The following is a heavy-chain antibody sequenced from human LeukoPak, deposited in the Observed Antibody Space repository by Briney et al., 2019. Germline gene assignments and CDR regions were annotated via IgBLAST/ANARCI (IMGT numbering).Heavy chain of an antibody. J-gene: IGHJ4*02. D-gene: IGHD5-12*01. V-gene: IGHV1-46*01. CDR2: INPSGGST. CDR1: GYTFTSYY. Sequence: ASVKVSCKASGYTFTSYYMHWVRQAPGQGLEWMGIINPSGGSTSYAQKFQGRVTMTRDTSTSTVYMELSSLRSEDTAVYYCARGDIVATIQGSHMDYWGQGTLVTVSS. CDR3: ARGDIVATIQGSHMDY.